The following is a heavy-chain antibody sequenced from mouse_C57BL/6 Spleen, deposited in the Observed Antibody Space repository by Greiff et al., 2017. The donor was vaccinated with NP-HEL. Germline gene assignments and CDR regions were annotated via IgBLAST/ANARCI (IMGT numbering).Heavy chain of an antibody. CDR3: ARIDYGSSYVMDY. V-gene: IGHV1-64*01. Sequence: QVQLKQPGAELVKPGASVKLSCKASGYTFTSYWMHWVKQRPGQGLEWIGMIHPNSGSTNYNEKFKSKATLTVDKSSSTAYMQLSSLTSEDSAVYYCARIDYGSSYVMDYWGQGTSVTVSS. CDR1: GYTFTSYW. J-gene: IGHJ4*01. D-gene: IGHD1-1*01. CDR2: IHPNSGST.